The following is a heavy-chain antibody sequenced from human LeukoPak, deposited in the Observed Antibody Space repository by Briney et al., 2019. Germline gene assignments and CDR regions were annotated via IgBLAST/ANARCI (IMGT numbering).Heavy chain of an antibody. Sequence: KASETLSLTCTVSGGSISNYYWSWIRQPPGKELEWIGYIYHSGSTNYNPSLKSRVTISVDTSKNQFSLKLSSVTAADTAVYYCARNADDSSSYPYFDYWGQGTLVTVSS. CDR1: GGSISNYY. J-gene: IGHJ4*02. CDR3: ARNADDSSSYPYFDY. V-gene: IGHV4-59*01. D-gene: IGHD3-22*01. CDR2: IYHSGST.